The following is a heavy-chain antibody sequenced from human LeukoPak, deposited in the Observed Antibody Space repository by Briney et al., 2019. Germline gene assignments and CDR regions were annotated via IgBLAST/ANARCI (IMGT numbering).Heavy chain of an antibody. CDR3: ARSFWQQLGYDFDY. J-gene: IGHJ4*02. Sequence: TGGSLRLSCAASGFTFSSYWMSWVRQAPGKGLEWVANIKQDGSEKYYADSVKGRFTISRDNAKNSLYLQMNSLRAEDTAVYYCARSFWQQLGYDFDYWGQGTLVTVSS. CDR1: GFTFSSYW. CDR2: IKQDGSEK. D-gene: IGHD6-13*01. V-gene: IGHV3-7*01.